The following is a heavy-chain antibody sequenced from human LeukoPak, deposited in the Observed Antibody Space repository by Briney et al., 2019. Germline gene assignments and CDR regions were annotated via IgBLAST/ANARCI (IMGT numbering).Heavy chain of an antibody. J-gene: IGHJ4*02. CDR2: ISAYNANK. CDR1: GYTFSSYG. V-gene: IGHV1-18*04. Sequence: ASVKLSCKASGYTFSSYGISWLRQSPGQRLEWRGWISAYNANKNYAQKLQGRVTMTTDTSTSTAYTELRSLRSDDTAVYYCARGLVCSGGSCYGIIDYWGEGTRVSVSS. CDR3: ARGLVCSGGSCYGIIDY. D-gene: IGHD2-15*01.